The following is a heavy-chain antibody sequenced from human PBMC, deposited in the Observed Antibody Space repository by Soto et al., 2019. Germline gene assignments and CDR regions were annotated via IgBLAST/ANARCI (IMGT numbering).Heavy chain of an antibody. D-gene: IGHD6-13*01. V-gene: IGHV3-11*05. Sequence: QVQLVESGGGLVKPGGSLRLSCAASGFTFSDYYMSWIRQAPGKGLEWVSYISSSSSYTNYADSVKGRFTISRDNAKNSLYLQMNSLRAEDTAVYYCARVWGKPSSSMWFDPWGQGTLVTVSS. J-gene: IGHJ5*02. CDR1: GFTFSDYY. CDR2: ISSSSSYT. CDR3: ARVWGKPSSSMWFDP.